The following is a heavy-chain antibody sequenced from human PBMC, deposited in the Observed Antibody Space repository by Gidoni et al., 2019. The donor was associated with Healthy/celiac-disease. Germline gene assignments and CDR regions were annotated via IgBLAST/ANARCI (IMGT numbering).Heavy chain of an antibody. J-gene: IGHJ4*02. CDR3: ASTQPAVGEY. V-gene: IGHV3-21*01. CDR1: GFTFSSYS. Sequence: VQLVESGGGLVKPGGSPRLSCAASGFTFSSYSMNWVRQAPGKGLEWVSSISSSSSYIYYADSVKGRFTISRDNAKNSLYLQMNSLRAEDTAVYYCASTQPAVGEYWGQGTLVTVSS. CDR2: ISSSSSYI. D-gene: IGHD3-16*01.